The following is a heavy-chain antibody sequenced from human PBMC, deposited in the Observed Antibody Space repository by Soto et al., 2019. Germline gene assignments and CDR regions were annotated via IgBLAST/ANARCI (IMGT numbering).Heavy chain of an antibody. J-gene: IGHJ3*02. V-gene: IGHV3-7*01. CDR1: GFTFSSYW. CDR2: INQHGSDK. Sequence: GGSLRLSCEASGFTFSSYWMSWVRQAPGKGLEWVANINQHGSDKYYVDSVKGRFTISRDNAKNSVYLQMNSLRVEDTAVYYCATDSPFDIWGQGTMVT. CDR3: ATDSPFDI.